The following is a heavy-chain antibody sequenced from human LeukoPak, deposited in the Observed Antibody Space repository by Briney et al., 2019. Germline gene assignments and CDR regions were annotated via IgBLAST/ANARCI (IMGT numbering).Heavy chain of an antibody. V-gene: IGHV3-23*01. CDR2: ISASGSAT. CDR1: GFIFSNYG. D-gene: IGHD2-2*01. J-gene: IGHJ6*02. CDR3: ARDIVVVPAALPIKNYYYYGMDV. Sequence: PGGSLRLSCAASGFIFSNYGMNWVRQAPGKGLEWVAAISASGSATSYADSVRGRFTISRDNSKNTLYLQMNSLRAEDTAVYYCARDIVVVPAALPIKNYYYYGMDVWGQGTTVTVSS.